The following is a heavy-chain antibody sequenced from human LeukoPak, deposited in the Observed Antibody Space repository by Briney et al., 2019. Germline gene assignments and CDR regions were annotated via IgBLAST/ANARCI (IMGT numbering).Heavy chain of an antibody. CDR1: GGSFSGYY. V-gene: IGHV4-34*01. CDR3: ARGGFGIAVARVYRARGSWFDP. Sequence: SETLSLTCAVYGGSFSGYYWSWIRQPPGKGLEWIGEINHSGSTNYNPSLKSRVTISVDTSKNQFSLKLSSVTAADTAVYYCARGGFGIAVARVYRARGSWFDPWGQGTLVTVSS. J-gene: IGHJ5*02. CDR2: INHSGST. D-gene: IGHD6-19*01.